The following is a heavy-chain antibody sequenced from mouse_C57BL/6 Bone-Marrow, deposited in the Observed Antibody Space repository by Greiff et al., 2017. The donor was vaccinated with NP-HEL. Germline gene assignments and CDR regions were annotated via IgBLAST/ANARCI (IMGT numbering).Heavy chain of an antibody. CDR2: IYPRDGST. J-gene: IGHJ1*03. Sequence: VQLQQSDAELVKPGASVKISCKVSGYTFTDHTIHWMKQRPEQGLEWIGYIYPRDGSTKYNEKFKGKATSTADKSSSTAYMQLNSLTSEDSAVYFCARNPLYYGSLWYFDVWGTGTTVTVSS. CDR1: GYTFTDHT. D-gene: IGHD1-1*01. V-gene: IGHV1-78*01. CDR3: ARNPLYYGSLWYFDV.